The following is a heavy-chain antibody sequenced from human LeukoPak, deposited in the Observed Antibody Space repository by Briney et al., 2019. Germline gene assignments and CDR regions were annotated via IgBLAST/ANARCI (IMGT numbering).Heavy chain of an antibody. J-gene: IGHJ4*02. Sequence: GGSLRLSCAASGFTFSSYSMNWVRQAPGKGLEWVSSISSSSSYIYYADSVKGRFTISRDNAKNSLYLQMSSLRAEDTAVYYCARDPPTKCSTSCYHDYWGQGTLVTVSS. CDR3: ARDPPTKCSTSCYHDY. CDR2: ISSSSSYI. D-gene: IGHD2-2*01. CDR1: GFTFSSYS. V-gene: IGHV3-21*01.